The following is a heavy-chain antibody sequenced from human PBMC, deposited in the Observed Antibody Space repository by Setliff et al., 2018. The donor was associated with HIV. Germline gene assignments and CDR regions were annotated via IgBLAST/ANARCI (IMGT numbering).Heavy chain of an antibody. CDR2: IYYSGST. CDR1: DDFITSYY. J-gene: IGHJ5*02. CDR3: ATYADRESNRFDP. V-gene: IGHV4-59*08. D-gene: IGHD3-10*01. Sequence: SETLSLTCTVSDDFITSYYWSWIRQPPGKGLEWIGYIYYSGSTNYNPSLKSRVTISLDMSTSQFSLRLSSVTAADTAVYYCATYADRESNRFDPWGQGILVTVSS.